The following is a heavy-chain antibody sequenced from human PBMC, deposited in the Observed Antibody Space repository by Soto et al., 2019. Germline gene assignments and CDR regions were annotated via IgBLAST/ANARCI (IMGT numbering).Heavy chain of an antibody. V-gene: IGHV3-21*01. CDR1: GFTFSRYG. CDR3: ARDPSEGRVGNWFES. J-gene: IGHJ5*01. Sequence: EAQLVESGGGLVKPGGSLRLSCAASGFTFSRYGMNWVRQAPGKGLEWVSSISSSTSYVYYADSVKGRFSVSRDNAKKILYLEMYALRTEDTAVYYCARDPSEGRVGNWFESWGQGTLVTVSS. CDR2: ISSSTSYV. D-gene: IGHD2-2*01.